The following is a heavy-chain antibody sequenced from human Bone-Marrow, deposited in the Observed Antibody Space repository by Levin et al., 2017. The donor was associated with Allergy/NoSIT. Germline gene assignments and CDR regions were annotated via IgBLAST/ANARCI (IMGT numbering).Heavy chain of an antibody. CDR1: GGPFSGYY. Sequence: SETLSLTCAMYGGPFSGYYWSWIRQSPGKGLEWIGDVHHSGGTEYNPSLKSRLTLLADTPKKQFSLKLTSVTAAASGVYYCARGRRSIVVGGVISRCSFDPWGQGTLVTVSS. J-gene: IGHJ5*01. CDR3: ARGRRSIVVGGVISRCSFDP. CDR2: VHHSGGT. V-gene: IGHV4-34*01. D-gene: IGHD3-10*01.